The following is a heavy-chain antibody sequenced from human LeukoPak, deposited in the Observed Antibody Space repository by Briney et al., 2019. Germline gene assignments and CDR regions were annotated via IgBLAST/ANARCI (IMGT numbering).Heavy chain of an antibody. V-gene: IGHV3-23*01. D-gene: IGHD2-2*01. J-gene: IGHJ5*02. CDR3: AKDTPRYCSSTSCYPNWFDP. CDR1: ELTSTGYG. Sequence: GGPRRPSCAASELTSTGYGMTWVRQAPGKGLEWVSAISGSGGSTYYADSVKGRFTISRDNSKNTLYLQMNSLRAEDTAVYYCAKDTPRYCSSTSCYPNWFDPWGQGTLVTVSS. CDR2: ISGSGGST.